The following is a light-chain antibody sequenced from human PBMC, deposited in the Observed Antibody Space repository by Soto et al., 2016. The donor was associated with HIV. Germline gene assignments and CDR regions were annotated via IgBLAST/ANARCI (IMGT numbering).Light chain of an antibody. Sequence: SSELTQDPAVSVALGQTVKITCQGDSLRNYYAPWYQQKPGQAPVLVMFDKNKRPSGIPDRFSGSTSGSTASLKTXTGAQAEDEATYYCMSRDSRGHHLVFGGGTKLTVL. V-gene: IGLV3-19*01. CDR1: SLRNYY. CDR2: DKN. CDR3: MSRDSRGHHLV. J-gene: IGLJ3*02.